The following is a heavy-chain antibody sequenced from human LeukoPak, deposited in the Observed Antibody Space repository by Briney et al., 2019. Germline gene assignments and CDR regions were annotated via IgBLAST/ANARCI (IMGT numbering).Heavy chain of an antibody. CDR2: IIPILGIA. CDR1: GGTFSSYA. J-gene: IGHJ4*02. Sequence: ASVKVSCRASGGTFSSYAISWVRQAPGQGLEWKGRIIPILGIANYAQKFQGRVTITADKSTSTAYMELSSLRAEDTAVYYCARRGDYSDYWGQGTLVTVSS. V-gene: IGHV1-69*04. CDR3: ARRGDYSDY.